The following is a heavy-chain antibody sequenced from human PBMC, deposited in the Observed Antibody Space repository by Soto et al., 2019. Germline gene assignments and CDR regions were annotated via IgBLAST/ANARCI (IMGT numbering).Heavy chain of an antibody. CDR1: GFTFSSSW. Sequence: EMQLVESGGALVQPGGSLRLSCAASGFTFSSSWMAWVRQAPGKGLEWVANINPEGSAEYYVDSVKGRFTISRGNAKKSLNLQMNSLRIEDTALYYCARHGVWCFDFWGQGTLVSISS. CDR2: INPEGSAE. J-gene: IGHJ4*02. D-gene: IGHD2-8*02. CDR3: ARHGVWCFDF. V-gene: IGHV3-7*02.